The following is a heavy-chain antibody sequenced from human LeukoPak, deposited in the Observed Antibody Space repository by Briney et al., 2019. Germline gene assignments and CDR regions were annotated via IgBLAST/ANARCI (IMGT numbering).Heavy chain of an antibody. Sequence: GGSLRLSCAASGFTFRGYWMHWVRQAPGKGLEWVANIKQDGSDKYYVDSVKGRFTISRDNAKNSLYLQMNSLRAEDTAVYYCARDYSIDIWGQGTMVTVSS. CDR2: IKQDGSDK. CDR3: ARDYSIDI. CDR1: GFTFRGYW. J-gene: IGHJ3*02. D-gene: IGHD2-15*01. V-gene: IGHV3-7*01.